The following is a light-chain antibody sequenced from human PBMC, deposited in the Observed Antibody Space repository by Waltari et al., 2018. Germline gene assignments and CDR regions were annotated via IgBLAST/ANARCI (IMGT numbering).Light chain of an antibody. V-gene: IGLV2-23*03. CDR3: CSYAGSSTFV. CDR1: SSDVGSYNL. CDR2: EGS. J-gene: IGLJ2*01. Sequence: QSALTQPASVSGSPGQPITTSCTGTSSDVGSYNLVPWYQQHPGKAPKLMIYEGSKRPSGVSNRFSGSKSGNTASLTISGLQADDEADYYCCSYAGSSTFVFGGGTKLTVL.